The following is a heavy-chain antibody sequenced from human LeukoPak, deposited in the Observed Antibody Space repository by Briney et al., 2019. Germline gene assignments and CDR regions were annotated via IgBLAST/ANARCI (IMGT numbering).Heavy chain of an antibody. CDR1: GFTFSSYN. CDR3: ARDRGTAMAKTFDY. Sequence: GESLRLSCAASGFTFSSYNLNWVRQAPGKGLEWVSSISSSSNYIHYADSVKGRFTVSRDNANNSLYLQMNSLRAEDTAVYYCARDRGTAMAKTFDYWGQGTLVTVSS. D-gene: IGHD5-18*01. CDR2: ISSSSNYI. V-gene: IGHV3-21*01. J-gene: IGHJ4*02.